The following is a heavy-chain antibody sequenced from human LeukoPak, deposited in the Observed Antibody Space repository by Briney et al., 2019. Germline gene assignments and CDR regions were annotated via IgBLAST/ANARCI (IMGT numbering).Heavy chain of an antibody. CDR1: GGSISSSSYY. D-gene: IGHD2-15*01. J-gene: IGHJ4*02. CDR2: IYYSGST. Sequence: SETLSLTCTVSGGSISSSSYYWGWIRQPPGKGLEWIGSIYYSGSTYYNPSLKSRVTISVDTSKNQFSLKLSSVTPADTAVYYCARQGWYLYYFDYWGQGTLVTVSS. CDR3: ARQGWYLYYFDY. V-gene: IGHV4-39*01.